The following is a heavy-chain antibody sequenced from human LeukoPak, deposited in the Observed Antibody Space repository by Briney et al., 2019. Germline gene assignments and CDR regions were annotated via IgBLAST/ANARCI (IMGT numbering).Heavy chain of an antibody. D-gene: IGHD2-8*01. CDR3: ARDLCMSCAFDI. CDR2: IYHSGST. CDR1: VASIISRNW. Sequence: PSETLSLTCAVSVASIISRNWWSWVRQPPGKGLEWIGEIYHSGSTNYNPSLKSRVTISLDKSKPQLSMRLTSVTAADTAVYYCARDLCMSCAFDIWGRGTMVTVSS. V-gene: IGHV4-4*02. J-gene: IGHJ3*02.